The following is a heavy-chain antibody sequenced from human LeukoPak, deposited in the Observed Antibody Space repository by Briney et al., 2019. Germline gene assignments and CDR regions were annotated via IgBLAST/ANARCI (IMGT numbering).Heavy chain of an antibody. D-gene: IGHD4/OR15-4a*01. Sequence: SETLSLTCSVSGASISTDNYYWGWIRQPPGKGPEWIGSIYYRGSTYYNPSLKSRVTISVDTSKNQFSLKLSSVTAADTAVYYCREYGGYIDYWGQGTLVTVSS. V-gene: IGHV4-39*01. CDR3: REYGGYIDY. CDR1: GASISTDNYY. CDR2: IYYRGST. J-gene: IGHJ4*02.